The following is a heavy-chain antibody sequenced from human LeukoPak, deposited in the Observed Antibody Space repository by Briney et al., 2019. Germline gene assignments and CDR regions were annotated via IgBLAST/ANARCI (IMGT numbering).Heavy chain of an antibody. CDR2: IIPNLGIA. D-gene: IGHD1-26*01. V-gene: IGHV1-69*04. Sequence: ASVKVSGKASGGTFSSYAISWVRQAPGQGLEWMGRIIPNLGIANYAQKFQGRVTITADKSTSTAYMELSSLRSEDTAVYYCARGSIVGATFDYWGQGTLVTVSS. CDR3: ARGSIVGATFDY. CDR1: GGTFSSYA. J-gene: IGHJ4*02.